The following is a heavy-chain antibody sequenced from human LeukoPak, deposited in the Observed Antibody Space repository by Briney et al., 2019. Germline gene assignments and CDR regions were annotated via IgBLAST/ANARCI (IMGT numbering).Heavy chain of an antibody. CDR3: ARDYGYYDSSYGYFDY. V-gene: IGHV1-69*13. CDR1: GYTFTSYY. D-gene: IGHD3-22*01. CDR2: IIPIFGTA. Sequence: SVKVSCKASGYTFTSYYMHWVRQAPGQGLEWMGGIIPIFGTANYAQKFQGRVTITADESTSTAYMELSSLRSEDTAVYYCARDYGYYDSSYGYFDYWGQGTLVTVSS. J-gene: IGHJ4*02.